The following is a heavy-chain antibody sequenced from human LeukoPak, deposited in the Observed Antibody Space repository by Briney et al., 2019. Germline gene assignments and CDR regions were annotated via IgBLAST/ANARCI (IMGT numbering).Heavy chain of an antibody. Sequence: ASVKVSCKASVYTFTSYGISWVRQAPGQGLEWMGWISPYNDNTHYTQKFQGRVTMTTDTSTSTAYMELRSLRSDDTAVYYCARGWTFNYYDISGLHYFDYWGQGTLVTVSS. CDR3: ARGWTFNYYDISGLHYFDY. CDR2: ISPYNDNT. J-gene: IGHJ4*02. V-gene: IGHV1-18*01. D-gene: IGHD3-22*01. CDR1: VYTFTSYG.